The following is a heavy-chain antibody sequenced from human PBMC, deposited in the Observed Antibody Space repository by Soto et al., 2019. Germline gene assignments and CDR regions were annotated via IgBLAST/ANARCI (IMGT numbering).Heavy chain of an antibody. J-gene: IGHJ4*02. Sequence: ASVKVSCKASGYMFTTYGISWVRQAPGQGLEWVAWISGSNGNTDYGKKFQGRVNVTTETSTSTVYLEVRSLRFDDTAVYYCARSPDYYDSSGYYYPDYWGQGTLVTVSS. V-gene: IGHV1-18*04. CDR1: GYMFTTYG. CDR2: ISGSNGNT. D-gene: IGHD3-22*01. CDR3: ARSPDYYDSSGYYYPDY.